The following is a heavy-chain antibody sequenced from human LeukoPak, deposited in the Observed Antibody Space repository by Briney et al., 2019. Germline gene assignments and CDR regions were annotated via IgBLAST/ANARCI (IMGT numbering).Heavy chain of an antibody. CDR3: AKSPITYYDFWSGNNWFDP. J-gene: IGHJ5*02. CDR1: GFTFSSYG. D-gene: IGHD3-3*01. V-gene: IGHV3-30*02. Sequence: GGSLRLSCAASGFTFSSYGMHWVRQARGKGLEWVAFIRYDGSNKYYADSVKGRFTISRGNSKNTLYLQMNSLRAEDTAVYYCAKSPITYYDFWSGNNWFDPWGQGTLVTVSS. CDR2: IRYDGSNK.